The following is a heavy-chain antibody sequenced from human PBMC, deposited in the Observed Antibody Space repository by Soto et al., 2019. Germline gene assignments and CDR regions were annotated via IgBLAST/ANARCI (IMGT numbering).Heavy chain of an antibody. Sequence: SETLSLTCTVSGGSISSYYWGWIRQPPGKGLEWIGYIYYSGSTYYNPSLKSRVTISVDTSKNQFSLKLSSVTAADTAVYYCAGGRIGTRRDYWGQGTLVTVSS. J-gene: IGHJ4*02. CDR3: AGGRIGTRRDY. CDR2: IYYSGST. D-gene: IGHD2-2*01. CDR1: GGSISSYY. V-gene: IGHV4-59*12.